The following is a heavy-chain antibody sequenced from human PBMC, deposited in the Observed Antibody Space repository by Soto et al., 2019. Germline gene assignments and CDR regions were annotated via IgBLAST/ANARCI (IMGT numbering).Heavy chain of an antibody. J-gene: IGHJ2*01. CDR3: ARDLHSGGKYWYFDI. D-gene: IGHD2-15*01. V-gene: IGHV1-18*01. CDR2: INSFSDDT. CDR1: GYTFTHYG. Sequence: QVPLVQSGAEVKKPGASVKVSCKASGYTFTHYGITWVRQAPGQGLEWMGWINSFSDDTNYPQKLQGRLTMTTDTSTNTVYMELRNLRSDDTAVYYCARDLHSGGKYWYFDIWGRGTRVTVSS.